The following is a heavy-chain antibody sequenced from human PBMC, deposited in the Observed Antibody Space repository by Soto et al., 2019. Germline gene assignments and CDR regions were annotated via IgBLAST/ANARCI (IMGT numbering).Heavy chain of an antibody. Sequence: QVQLLQSGADVKRPGSSVRVSCQASGVSFNSYGFAWVRQAPGQGLEWLGKITPNMPLTNYAQNFQGRVTITAETSRSTSYLELTRLTSEDTAVYYCASMKLARLDLWGQGTLVTVSS. J-gene: IGHJ4*02. CDR1: GVSFNSYG. D-gene: IGHD3-16*01. V-gene: IGHV1-69*09. CDR2: ITPNMPLT. CDR3: ASMKLARLDL.